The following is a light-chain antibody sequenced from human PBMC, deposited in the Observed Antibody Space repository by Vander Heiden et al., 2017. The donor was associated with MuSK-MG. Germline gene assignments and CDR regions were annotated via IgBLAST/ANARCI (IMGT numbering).Light chain of an antibody. CDR3: QRYDSYPWT. Sequence: AIRMTQSPSSFSASTGDRVTITCRASQGISSYLAWYQQKPGKAPKLLIYAASTLQSGVPSRFSGSGSGTDFTLTISCLPSEDFATYYCQRYDSYPWTFGQGTKVEIK. CDR2: AAS. J-gene: IGKJ1*01. CDR1: QGISSY. V-gene: IGKV1-8*01.